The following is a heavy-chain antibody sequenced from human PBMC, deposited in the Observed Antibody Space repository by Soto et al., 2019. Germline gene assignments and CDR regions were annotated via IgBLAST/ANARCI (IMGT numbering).Heavy chain of an antibody. CDR3: ATSTGYGSGWYHPGADY. Sequence: GGSLRLSCAASGFTISSYTMNWVRQAPGKGLEWVSSISGSSSYIYYGDSVRGRFTISRDNAKNSLYLQMNSLRAEDTAVYYCATSTGYGSGWYHPGADYWGQGTLVTVSS. CDR1: GFTISSYT. V-gene: IGHV3-21*01. CDR2: ISGSSSYI. J-gene: IGHJ4*02. D-gene: IGHD6-19*01.